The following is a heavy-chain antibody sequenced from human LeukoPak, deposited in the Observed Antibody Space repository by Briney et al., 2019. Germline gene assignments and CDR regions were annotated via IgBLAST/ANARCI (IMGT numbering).Heavy chain of an antibody. V-gene: IGHV4-4*09. Sequence: PSETLSLTCTVSGGSISSYYWSWIRQPPGKGLEWTGYIYTSGSTNYNPSLKSRVTISVDTSKNQFSLKLSSVTAADTAVYYCARQENYYDSSGFHFDYWGQGTLVTVSS. CDR3: ARQENYYDSSGFHFDY. J-gene: IGHJ4*02. CDR1: GGSISSYY. CDR2: IYTSGST. D-gene: IGHD3-22*01.